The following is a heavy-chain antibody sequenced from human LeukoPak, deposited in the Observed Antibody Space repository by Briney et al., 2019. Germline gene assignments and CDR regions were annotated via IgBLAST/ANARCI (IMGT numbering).Heavy chain of an antibody. J-gene: IGHJ3*02. CDR1: GGSISSYY. D-gene: IGHD6-19*01. V-gene: IGHV4-59*01. Sequence: SETLSLTCTVSGGSISSYYWSWIRQPPGKGLEWIGYIYDGGSTNYNPSLKSRVTISVDTSKNQFSLKLSSVTAADTAVYYCARSPRAVAETGAFDIWGQGTMVTVSS. CDR3: ARSPRAVAETGAFDI. CDR2: IYDGGST.